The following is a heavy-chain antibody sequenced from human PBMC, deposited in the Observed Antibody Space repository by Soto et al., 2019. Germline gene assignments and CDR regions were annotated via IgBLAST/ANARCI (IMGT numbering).Heavy chain of an antibody. V-gene: IGHV4-34*01. Sequence: SETLSLTCAVYGGSFSGYYWSWIRQPPGKGLEWIGEINHSGSTNYNPSLKSRVTISVDTSKNQFSLKVGSVTAADTAVYYCASSSLYGMDAWGQGTTVTVSS. CDR3: ASSSLYGMDA. CDR2: INHSGST. J-gene: IGHJ6*02. CDR1: GGSFSGYY.